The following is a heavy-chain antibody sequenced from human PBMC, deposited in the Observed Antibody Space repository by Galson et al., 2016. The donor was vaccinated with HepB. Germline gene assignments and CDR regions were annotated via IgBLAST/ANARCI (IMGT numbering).Heavy chain of an antibody. Sequence: CAISGDSVSSNSAAWNWIRQSPSRGLEWLGRTYYRSKWYNDYAVSVKSRITINPDTSKNQFSLQLNSVTPEDTAVYYCARDGTRYNSSLNYYYYYYMDVWGKGTTATVSS. CDR3: ARDGTRYNSSLNYYYYYYMDV. CDR1: GDSVSSNSAA. V-gene: IGHV6-1*01. CDR2: TYYRSKWYN. J-gene: IGHJ6*03. D-gene: IGHD6-13*01.